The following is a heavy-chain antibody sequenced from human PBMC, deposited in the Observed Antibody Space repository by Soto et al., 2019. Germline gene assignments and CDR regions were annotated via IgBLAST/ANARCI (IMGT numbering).Heavy chain of an antibody. CDR2: IDPSDSYT. CDR3: ARLPGTTGTTTRSDAFDI. D-gene: IGHD1-1*01. J-gene: IGHJ3*02. CDR1: GYSFTSYW. V-gene: IGHV5-10-1*03. Sequence: EVQLVQSGAEVKKPGESLRISCKGSGYSFTSYWISWVRQMPGKGLEWMGRIDPSDSYTNYSPSFQGHVTISADKSISTAYLQWSSLKASDTAMYYCARLPGTTGTTTRSDAFDIWGQGTMVTVSS.